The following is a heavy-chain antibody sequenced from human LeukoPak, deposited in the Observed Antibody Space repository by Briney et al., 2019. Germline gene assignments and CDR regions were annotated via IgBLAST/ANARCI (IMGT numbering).Heavy chain of an antibody. CDR2: IWYDGSNK. J-gene: IGHJ6*02. CDR1: GFTFSSYG. CDR3: AREYRDIVATITYYYYYGMDV. D-gene: IGHD5-12*01. Sequence: PGGSLRLSCAASGFTFSSYGMHWVRQAPGKGLEWVAVIWYDGSNKYYADSVKGRFTISRDNSKNTLYLQMNSLRAEDTAVYYCAREYRDIVATITYYYYYGMDVWGQGTTVTVSS. V-gene: IGHV3-33*01.